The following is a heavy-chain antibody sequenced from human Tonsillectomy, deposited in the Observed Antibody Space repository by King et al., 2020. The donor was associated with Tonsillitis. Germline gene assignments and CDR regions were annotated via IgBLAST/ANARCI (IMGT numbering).Heavy chain of an antibody. V-gene: IGHV4-59*01. CDR3: ARAEGSSTWYRPLAH. D-gene: IGHD6-13*01. J-gene: IGHJ4*02. CDR1: GGSIRSYY. CDR2: IYYIGST. Sequence: QLQESGPGLVKPSETLSLTCSVSGGSIRSYYWSWIRQPPGKGLEWMGYIYYIGSTHYNPSLKSRLTISIDTSQDQISLSLTSVTAADTAVYYCARAEGSSTWYRPLAHWGQGTLVTVSS.